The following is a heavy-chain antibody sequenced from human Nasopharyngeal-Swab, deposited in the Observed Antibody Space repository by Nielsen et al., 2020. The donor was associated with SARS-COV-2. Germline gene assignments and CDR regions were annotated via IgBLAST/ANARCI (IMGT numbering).Heavy chain of an antibody. CDR2: IGDKEHNYAT. V-gene: IGHV3-73*01. Sequence: GESLKISCAASGFIFSASAIHWVRQASGKGLEWVGRIGDKEHNYATTYGVSVQGRFTISRDDSKNTAFLQMDSLKTEDTALYYCTTDFYFDYWGQGTLVTVSS. J-gene: IGHJ4*02. CDR3: TTDFYFDY. CDR1: GFIFSASA.